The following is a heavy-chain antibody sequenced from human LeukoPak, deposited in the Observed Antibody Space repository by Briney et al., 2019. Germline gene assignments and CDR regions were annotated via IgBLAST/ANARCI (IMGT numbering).Heavy chain of an antibody. Sequence: SVNVSCKASGGTFSSYAISWVRQAPGQGLEWMGRIIPILGIANYAQKFQGRVTITADKSTSTAYMELSSLRSEDTAVYYCATLPSDEQQLVPDWFDPWGQGTLVTVSS. CDR3: ATLPSDEQQLVPDWFDP. V-gene: IGHV1-69*04. D-gene: IGHD6-13*01. CDR1: GGTFSSYA. CDR2: IIPILGIA. J-gene: IGHJ5*02.